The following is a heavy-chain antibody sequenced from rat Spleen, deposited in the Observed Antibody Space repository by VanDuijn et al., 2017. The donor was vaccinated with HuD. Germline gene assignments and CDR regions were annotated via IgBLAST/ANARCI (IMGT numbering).Heavy chain of an antibody. CDR3: AKDISRTIAARSYWYFDF. V-gene: IGHV5-20*01. CDR1: GFTFSDYG. D-gene: IGHD1-2*01. J-gene: IGHJ1*01. Sequence: EVQLVGSGGGLVQPGRSMKLSCVDSGFTFSDYGMAWVLQALTKGLEWVASISYDGGTTYYRDPVKGRFTISRDNAKSTLYLQMESLRSEDTATYYCAKDISRTIAARSYWYFDFWGPGTMVTVSS. CDR2: ISYDGGTT.